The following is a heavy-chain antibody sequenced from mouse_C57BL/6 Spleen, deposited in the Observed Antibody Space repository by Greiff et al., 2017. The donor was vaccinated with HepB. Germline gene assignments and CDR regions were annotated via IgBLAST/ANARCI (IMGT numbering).Heavy chain of an antibody. CDR3: TGGGYWYFDV. Sequence: DVMLVESGGGLVQPGGSMKLSCVASGFTFSNYWMNWVRQSPEKGLEWVAQIRLKSDNYATHYAESVKGRFTISRDDSKSSVYLQMNNLRAEDTGIYYCTGGGYWYFDVWGTGTTVTVSS. J-gene: IGHJ1*03. CDR2: IRLKSDNYAT. CDR1: GFTFSNYW. V-gene: IGHV6-3*01.